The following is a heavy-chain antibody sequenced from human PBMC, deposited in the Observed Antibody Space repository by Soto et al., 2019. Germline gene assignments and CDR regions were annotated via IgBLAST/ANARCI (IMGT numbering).Heavy chain of an antibody. D-gene: IGHD1-1*01. V-gene: IGHV1-3*01. CDR3: ARPLEPSYYYYGMDV. J-gene: IGHJ6*02. CDR1: GYTFTSYA. Sequence: PSVKVSCKASGYTFTSYAMHWVRQAPGQRLEWMGWINAGNGNTKYSQKFQGRVTITRDTSASTAYMELSSLRSEDTAVYYCARPLEPSYYYYGMDVWGQGTTVTVSS. CDR2: INAGNGNT.